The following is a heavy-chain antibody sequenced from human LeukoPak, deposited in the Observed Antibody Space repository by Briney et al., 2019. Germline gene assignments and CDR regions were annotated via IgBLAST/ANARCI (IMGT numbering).Heavy chain of an antibody. Sequence: GGSLRLSCEDSGFTFKDAWMSWVRQSPGKGLEWVGRIKSKTDGGTTDYAAPVKGRFTISRDDSKNTLYLQMNSLRAEDTAVYYCVRGYYAGRGHHFEYWGQGTLVTVSS. J-gene: IGHJ4*02. D-gene: IGHD3-22*01. V-gene: IGHV3-15*01. CDR2: IKSKTDGGTT. CDR1: GFTFKDAW. CDR3: VRGYYAGRGHHFEY.